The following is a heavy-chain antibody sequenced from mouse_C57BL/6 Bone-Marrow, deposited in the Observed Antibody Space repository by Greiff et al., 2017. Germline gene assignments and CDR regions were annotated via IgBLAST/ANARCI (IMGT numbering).Heavy chain of an antibody. CDR3: ARGGSVVPHWYFDV. Sequence: EVQLQESGPDLVKPSQSLSLTCTVTGYSITSGYNWHWIRQFPGNKLEWMGYIQYSGSTNYNPSLKSRISITRDTSKSQFFLQLNSVTTEDTSTYYCARGGSVVPHWYFDVGGAGTTVTVSS. D-gene: IGHD1-1*01. V-gene: IGHV3-1*02. CDR1: GYSITSGYN. J-gene: IGHJ1*01. CDR2: IQYSGST.